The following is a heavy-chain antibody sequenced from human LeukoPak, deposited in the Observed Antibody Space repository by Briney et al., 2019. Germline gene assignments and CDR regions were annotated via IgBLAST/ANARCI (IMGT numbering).Heavy chain of an antibody. Sequence: PSETLSLTCTVSGGSISSYYWTWIRQPAGKGLEWIGRIYTSGSTNYNPSLKSRVTMSVDTSNNQFSLNLSSVTAADTAVCYCARQIIAAGENYYGMDVWGQGTTVTVSS. CDR2: IYTSGST. D-gene: IGHD6-13*01. CDR3: ARQIIAAGENYYGMDV. V-gene: IGHV4-4*07. CDR1: GGSISSYY. J-gene: IGHJ6*02.